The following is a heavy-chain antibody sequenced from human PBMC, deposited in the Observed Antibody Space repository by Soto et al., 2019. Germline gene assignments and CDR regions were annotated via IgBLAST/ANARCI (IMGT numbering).Heavy chain of an antibody. D-gene: IGHD6-13*01. CDR2: IYTSGST. J-gene: IGHJ6*02. V-gene: IGHV4-4*07. Sequence: QVQLQESGPGLVKPSETLSLTCTVSGGSISSYYWSWIRQPAGKGLEWIGRIYTSGSTNYNPSLKSRVTMSVDTSKNQFSLKLSSVTAADTAVYYCARDGSAAGLYYYYGMDVWGQGTTVTVSS. CDR1: GGSISSYY. CDR3: ARDGSAAGLYYYYGMDV.